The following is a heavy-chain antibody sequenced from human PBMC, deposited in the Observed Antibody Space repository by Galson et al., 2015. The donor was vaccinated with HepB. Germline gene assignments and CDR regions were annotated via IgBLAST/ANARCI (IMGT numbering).Heavy chain of an antibody. J-gene: IGHJ6*02. CDR1: RFIFSNYW. CDR3: ARDTASYGMDV. V-gene: IGHV3-7*03. Sequence: SLRLSCAASRFIFSNYWMSWVRQAPGKGLEWVANIKQDGSEKYYVDSVKGRFTISRDNAKNSLYLQMNSLRAEDTAVYYCARDTASYGMDVWGQGTTVTVSS. D-gene: IGHD5-18*01. CDR2: IKQDGSEK.